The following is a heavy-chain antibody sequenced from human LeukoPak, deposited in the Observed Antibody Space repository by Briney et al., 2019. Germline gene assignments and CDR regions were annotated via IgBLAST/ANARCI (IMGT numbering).Heavy chain of an antibody. J-gene: IGHJ4*02. CDR3: ARELDLYFFDY. V-gene: IGHV1-2*02. D-gene: IGHD3-9*01. CDR1: GYTFIGYY. Sequence: ASVKVSCKASGYTFIGYYIYWVRQAPGQGLEWMGWINPNSGGTNYAQNFQGRVTMTRDTSISTAYMELSRLTSDDTAVYYCARELDLYFFDYWGQGTLVTV. CDR2: INPNSGGT.